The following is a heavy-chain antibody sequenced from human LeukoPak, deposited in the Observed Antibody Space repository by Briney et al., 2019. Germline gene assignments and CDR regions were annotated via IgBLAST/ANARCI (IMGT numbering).Heavy chain of an antibody. CDR2: ISSNGGST. V-gene: IGHV3-64*01. CDR1: GFTFRSYA. D-gene: IGHD2-8*01. CDR3: ARSQSSRQYTIPKTRRYFDY. J-gene: IGHJ4*02. Sequence: GGSLRLSRAASGFTFRSYAMHWVRQAPGKGLEYVSAISSNGGSTYYATSVKGRFTISRDNSKNTLYLQMCSLRAEDMAVYYCARSQSSRQYTIPKTRRYFDYWGQGVLVTVSS.